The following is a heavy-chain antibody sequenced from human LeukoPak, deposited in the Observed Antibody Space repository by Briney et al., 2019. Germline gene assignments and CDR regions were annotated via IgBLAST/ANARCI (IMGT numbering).Heavy chain of an antibody. Sequence: KPSETLSLTCTVSGGSISSYYWSWIRQPPGKGLEWIGYIYYSGSTNYNPSLKSRVTISVDTSKNQFSLKLSSVTAADTAVYYCARQIQLSYYYYYYMDVWGKGTTVTVSS. J-gene: IGHJ6*03. CDR3: ARQIQLSYYYYYYMDV. D-gene: IGHD5-18*01. V-gene: IGHV4-59*01. CDR1: GGSISSYY. CDR2: IYYSGST.